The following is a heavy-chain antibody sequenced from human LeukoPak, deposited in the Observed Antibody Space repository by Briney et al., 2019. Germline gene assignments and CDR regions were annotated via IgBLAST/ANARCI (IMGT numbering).Heavy chain of an antibody. V-gene: IGHV4-61*02. D-gene: IGHD6-25*01. CDR1: GDSISSGSNY. Sequence: PSETLSLTCTVSGDSISSGSNYWSWIRQPAGKGLEWIGRVYTSGSTNYNPSLKSRVTIFVDTFKNQFSLKLSSVTAADTAVYYCAREAALPFNFWFDPWGQGTLVTVSS. CDR3: AREAALPFNFWFDP. CDR2: VYTSGST. J-gene: IGHJ5*02.